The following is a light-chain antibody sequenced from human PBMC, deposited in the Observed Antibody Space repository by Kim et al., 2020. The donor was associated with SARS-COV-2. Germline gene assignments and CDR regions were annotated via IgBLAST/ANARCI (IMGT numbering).Light chain of an antibody. V-gene: IGKV3-15*01. CDR3: QQYNNESLT. CDR2: GAS. J-gene: IGKJ4*01. CDR1: QSVSNY. Sequence: ASAGERATLTCRASQSVSNYLAWYQQKPGKAPTLLIYGASTRAPGIPARFRGSGSGTEFTLTISSLQSEDFAVYYCQQYNNESLTFGGGTKVDIK.